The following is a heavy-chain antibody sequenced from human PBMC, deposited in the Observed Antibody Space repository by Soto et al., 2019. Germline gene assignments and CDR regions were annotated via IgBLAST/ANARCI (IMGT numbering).Heavy chain of an antibody. CDR2: INPDNGNT. CDR1: GFSFSDNL. V-gene: IGHV1-3*01. Sequence: QVQLVQSGAAVRKPGASVNISCRASGFSFSDNLINWVRQAPGQSLEWMGWINPDNGNTRYSQTFKGRVTISRHSSASIAYVEVSDLTSEDTAVYYCAGDILSVGPRANDAFDVWGQGTMVTVSS. CDR3: AGDILSVGPRANDAFDV. J-gene: IGHJ3*01. D-gene: IGHD2-8*02.